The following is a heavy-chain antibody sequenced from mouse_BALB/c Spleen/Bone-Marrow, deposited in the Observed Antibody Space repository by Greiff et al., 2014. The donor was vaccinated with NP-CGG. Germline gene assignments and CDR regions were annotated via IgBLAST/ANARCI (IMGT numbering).Heavy chain of an antibody. D-gene: IGHD2-4*01. CDR1: GFTFTDYY. V-gene: IGHV7-3*02. CDR2: IRNKAKGYTS. Sequence: EVKLMESGGGLVQPGGSLRLSCATSGFTFTDYYMSWVRQPPGKALEWLGFIRNKAKGYTSEHSASVKGRFTISRDNSQSILYLQMNTLRAEDGATYYCARDINYDIYWYFDVWGAGTTVTVSS. CDR3: ARDINYDIYWYFDV. J-gene: IGHJ1*01.